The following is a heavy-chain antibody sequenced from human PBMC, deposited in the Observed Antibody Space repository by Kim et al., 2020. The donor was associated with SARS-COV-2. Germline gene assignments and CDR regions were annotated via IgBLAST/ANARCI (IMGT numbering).Heavy chain of an antibody. J-gene: IGHJ4*02. CDR2: ISGSGGST. CDR1: GFTFSSYA. D-gene: IGHD1-26*01. Sequence: GGSLRLSCAASGFTFSSYAMSWVRQAPGKGLEWVSAISGSGGSTYYADSVKGRFTISRDNSKNTLYLQMNSLRAEDTAVDYCAKKFTGGSYYLFDYWGQGTLVTVSS. CDR3: AKKFTGGSYYLFDY. V-gene: IGHV3-23*01.